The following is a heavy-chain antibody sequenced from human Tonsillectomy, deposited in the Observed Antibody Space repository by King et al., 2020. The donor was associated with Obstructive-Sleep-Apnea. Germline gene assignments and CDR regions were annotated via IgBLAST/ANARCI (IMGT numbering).Heavy chain of an antibody. CDR1: GFTFGSYA. Sequence: VQLVESGGGLVQPGGSLRLSCAASGFTFGSYAMRWVRQAPGKGLEWVSGIRGSGGSTYYADSGKGRFTISRDNSNKTVYLQMNSLRAEDTAVYYCAKVYDYSSAYYFDYWGQGTLVTVSS. CDR3: AKVYDYSSAYYFDY. V-gene: IGHV3-23*04. J-gene: IGHJ4*02. D-gene: IGHD3-22*01. CDR2: IRGSGGST.